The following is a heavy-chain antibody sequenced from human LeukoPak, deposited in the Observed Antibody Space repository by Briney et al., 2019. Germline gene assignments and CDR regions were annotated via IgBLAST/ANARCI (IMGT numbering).Heavy chain of an antibody. V-gene: IGHV4-59*08. CDR2: IYYSGST. Sequence: SETLSLTCTVSGGSISSYYWSWIRQPPGKGLEWIGYIYYSGSTNYNPSLKSRVTISVDTSKNQFSLKLSSVTAADTAVYYCARLRDSGYDYDAFDIWGQGTMVTVSS. CDR1: GGSISSYY. D-gene: IGHD5-12*01. J-gene: IGHJ3*02. CDR3: ARLRDSGYDYDAFDI.